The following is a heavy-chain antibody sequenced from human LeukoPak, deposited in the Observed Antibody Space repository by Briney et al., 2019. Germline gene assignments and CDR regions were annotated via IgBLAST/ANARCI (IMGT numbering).Heavy chain of an antibody. Sequence: PSETLSLTCTVSGDSISSDSSYWGWIRQPPGKGLEWIGSIHHSGGTYYNPSPKSRVTISVDTSKNQFSLKLSSVTAADTAVYYCARDLVGDVWGQGTTVTVSS. CDR3: ARDLVGDV. CDR1: GDSISSDSSY. V-gene: IGHV4-39*02. CDR2: IHHSGGT. D-gene: IGHD6-6*01. J-gene: IGHJ6*02.